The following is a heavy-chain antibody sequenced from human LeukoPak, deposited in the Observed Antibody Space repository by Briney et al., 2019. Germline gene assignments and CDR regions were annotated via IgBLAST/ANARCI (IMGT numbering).Heavy chain of an antibody. V-gene: IGHV4-59*08. J-gene: IGHJ4*02. Sequence: SETLSLTCAVYGGSFSGYYWSWIRQPPGKGLEWIGYIYYSGSTNYNPSLKSRVTISVDTSKNQFSLKLSSVTAAGTAVYYCARQYQATIFGRFDYWGQGTLVTVSS. D-gene: IGHD3-3*01. CDR3: ARQYQATIFGRFDY. CDR1: GGSFSGYY. CDR2: IYYSGST.